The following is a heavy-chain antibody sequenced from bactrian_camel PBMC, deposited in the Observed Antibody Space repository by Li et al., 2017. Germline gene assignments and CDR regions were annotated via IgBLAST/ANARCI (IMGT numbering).Heavy chain of an antibody. CDR3: AAREWGGDLCRWLRAAFMHS. D-gene: IGHD1*01. CDR1: GYTFSGNC. Sequence: QLVESGGGSVQTGGSLRLSCAASGYTFSGNCVAWFRQPSGKEREGIAVVAIYVAEGSLYYADSVKGRFTISQDNATNTVYLQMNSLKPEGTATYTCAAREWGGDLCRWLRAAFMHSWGQGTQVTVS. V-gene: IGHV3S25*01. J-gene: IGHJ6*01. CDR2: IYVAEGSL.